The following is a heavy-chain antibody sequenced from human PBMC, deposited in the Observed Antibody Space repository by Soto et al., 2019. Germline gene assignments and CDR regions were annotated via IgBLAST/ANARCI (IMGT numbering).Heavy chain of an antibody. J-gene: IGHJ6*02. V-gene: IGHV3-21*01. Sequence: EVQLVESGGGLVKPGGSLRLSCAASGFTISSYSMNWVRQAPGKGLEWVSSISSSSSYIYYADSVKGRFTISRDNAKNSLYLQMNSLRAEDTAVYYCARGGSYYYGSGFYGMDVWGQGTTVTVSS. D-gene: IGHD3-10*01. CDR1: GFTISSYS. CDR3: ARGGSYYYGSGFYGMDV. CDR2: ISSSSSYI.